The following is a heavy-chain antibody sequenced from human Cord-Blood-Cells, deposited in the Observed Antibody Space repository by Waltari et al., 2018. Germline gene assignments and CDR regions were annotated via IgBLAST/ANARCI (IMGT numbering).Heavy chain of an antibody. V-gene: IGHV4-38-2*02. J-gene: IGHJ3*02. Sequence: QVQLQEAGPGLVKPSETLSLTCTVSGYSISSGYYWGWIRRPPGKGLEWFGSIYHSGSTYYNPSLKSRVTISVDTSKNQFSLKLSSVTAADTAVYYCARGGNYDFWSGYHDAFDIWGQGTMVTVSS. CDR3: ARGGNYDFWSGYHDAFDI. D-gene: IGHD3-3*01. CDR1: GYSISSGYY. CDR2: IYHSGST.